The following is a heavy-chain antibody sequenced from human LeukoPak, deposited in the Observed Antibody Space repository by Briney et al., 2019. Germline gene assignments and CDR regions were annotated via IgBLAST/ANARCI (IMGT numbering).Heavy chain of an antibody. CDR2: IKPNGGTT. CDR1: GYNLNSFY. V-gene: IGHV1-46*02. Sequence: ASVKVFCKGFGYNLNSFYIHWVRTAPWQGLEWMGVIKPNGGTTNYAQQFQGRVTVTRDTSTSTVYMDLSSLRSEDTAFYYCARSFGAPHYYDTSGYIDYWGQGTLVTVSS. CDR3: ARSFGAPHYYDTSGYIDY. J-gene: IGHJ4*02. D-gene: IGHD3-22*01.